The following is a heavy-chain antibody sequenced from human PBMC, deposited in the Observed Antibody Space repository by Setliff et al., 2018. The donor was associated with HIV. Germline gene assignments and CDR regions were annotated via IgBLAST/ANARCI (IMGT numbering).Heavy chain of an antibody. CDR1: GVSISSQY. CDR3: ARDFKKGRLPSYFDY. V-gene: IGHV4-34*01. J-gene: IGHJ4*02. CDR2: MNDSGST. D-gene: IGHD2-21*02. Sequence: PSETLSLTCAVSGVSISSQYWSWIRQPPGKGLEWIGEMNDSGSTNYNPSLKSRVTISVDTSKNQFSLMLESVTAADTALYYCARDFKKGRLPSYFDYWGQGSLVTVSS.